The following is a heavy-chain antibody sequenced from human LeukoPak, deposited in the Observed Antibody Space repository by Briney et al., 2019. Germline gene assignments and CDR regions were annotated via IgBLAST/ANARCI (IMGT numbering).Heavy chain of an antibody. Sequence: PGGSLRLSCAASGFTFSSYSMNWVRQAPGKGLEWVSSISSSSSYIYYADSVKGRFTISRDNAKNSLYLQMNSLRAEDTAVYSCARDGSTVTNYYFACWGQGTLVTLPS. V-gene: IGHV3-21*01. CDR1: GFTFSSYS. D-gene: IGHD4-11*01. CDR3: ARDGSTVTNYYFAC. J-gene: IGHJ4*02. CDR2: ISSSSSYI.